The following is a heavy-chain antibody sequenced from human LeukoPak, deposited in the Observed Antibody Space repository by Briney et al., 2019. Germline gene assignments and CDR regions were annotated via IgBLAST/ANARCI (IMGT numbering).Heavy chain of an antibody. CDR1: GFTFSSYA. CDR2: ISYDGVNK. CDR3: ARELTIFGVVIQRYDAFDI. D-gene: IGHD3-3*01. Sequence: GGSLRLSCAASGFTFSSYAMHWVRQAPGKGLEWVAVISYDGVNKHHADSVKGRFTISRDNSKNTLYLQMNSLRAEDTAVYYCARELTIFGVVIQRYDAFDIWGQGTMVTVSS. V-gene: IGHV3-30-3*01. J-gene: IGHJ3*02.